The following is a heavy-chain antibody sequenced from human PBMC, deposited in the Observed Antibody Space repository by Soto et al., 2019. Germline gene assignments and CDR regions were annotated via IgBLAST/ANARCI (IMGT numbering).Heavy chain of an antibody. D-gene: IGHD2-21*01. J-gene: IGHJ4*02. V-gene: IGHV1-3*01. CDR2: IAPGNGNT. CDR1: GYTFTDYA. CDR3: AKGSRMWTPDY. Sequence: QVQLVQSGAEVKKPGASVKVFCKASGYTFTDYAIHWVRQAPGQRLELMGWIAPGNGNTKYSQNFQGRVTITRDTSETTAYMEMSSLRSEETAVYYCAKGSRMWTPDYWGQGTLVTVSS.